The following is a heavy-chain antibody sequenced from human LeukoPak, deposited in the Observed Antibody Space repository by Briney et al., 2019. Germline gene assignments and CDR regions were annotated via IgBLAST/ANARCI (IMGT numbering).Heavy chain of an antibody. CDR1: GFTFSSYA. J-gene: IGHJ6*02. D-gene: IGHD2-15*01. Sequence: GGSLRLSCAASGFTFSSYAMTWVRQAPGKGLEWVSTISDSGGSTYYADSVKGRFTISRDNSKNTLYLQMNSLRAEDTAVYYCAKYGRSGYSSGMDVWGQGTTVTVSS. CDR2: ISDSGGST. CDR3: AKYGRSGYSSGMDV. V-gene: IGHV3-23*01.